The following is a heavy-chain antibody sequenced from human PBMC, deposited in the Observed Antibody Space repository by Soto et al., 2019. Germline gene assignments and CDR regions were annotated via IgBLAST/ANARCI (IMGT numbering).Heavy chain of an antibody. CDR2: IYHSGST. CDR1: GGSISSGGYS. J-gene: IGHJ4*02. Sequence: SETLSLTCTVSGGSISSGGYSWSWIRQPPGKGLEWIGYIYHSGSTYYNPSLKSRVTISVDRSKNQFSLKLSSVTAADTAVYYCARDGRLTPKFDYWGQGTLVTVSS. CDR3: ARDGRLTPKFDY. V-gene: IGHV4-30-2*01.